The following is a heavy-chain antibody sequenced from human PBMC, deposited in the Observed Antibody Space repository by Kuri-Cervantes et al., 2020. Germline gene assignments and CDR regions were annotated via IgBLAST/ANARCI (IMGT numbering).Heavy chain of an antibody. J-gene: IGHJ6*03. V-gene: IGHV5-51*01. D-gene: IGHD3-22*01. Sequence: GESLKISCRASGYAFSSSWIGWVRQMPGKGLEWMGIIYPGDSDTRYSPSFQGRVTISADRSISTAYLQWSSLKASDTAMYYCARQGRGTYDKEYYYFYYMDVWGKGTTVTVSS. CDR3: ARQGRGTYDKEYYYFYYMDV. CDR1: GYAFSSSW. CDR2: IYPGDSDT.